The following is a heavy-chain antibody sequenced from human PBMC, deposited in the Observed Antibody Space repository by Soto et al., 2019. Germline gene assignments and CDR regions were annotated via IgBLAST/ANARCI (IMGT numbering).Heavy chain of an antibody. D-gene: IGHD2-21*01. CDR3: ASEGYCGGDCFAY. Sequence: QVQLVQSGAEVKKPGSSVKVSCKASGGTFSSYTISWVRQAPGQGLEWMGRIIPILGIANYAQKFQGRVTXTXDXXTSTAYMELSSLRSEDTAVYYCASEGYCGGDCFAYWGQGTLVTVSS. CDR2: IIPILGIA. J-gene: IGHJ4*02. V-gene: IGHV1-69*02. CDR1: GGTFSSYT.